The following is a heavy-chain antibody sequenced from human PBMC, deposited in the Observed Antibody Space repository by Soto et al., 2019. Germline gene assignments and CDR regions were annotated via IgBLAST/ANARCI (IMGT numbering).Heavy chain of an antibody. CDR1: GGSISPYY. CDR3: ARHVTLGATTVIFYYGMDV. CDR2: IYYSGSV. V-gene: IGHV4-59*08. Sequence: QVQLQESGPGLVKPSETLSLTCTVSGGSISPYYWSWIRRPPGKDLEWIGYIYYSGSVNYNPSLKSRVTISVDTSKNQFSLNLNSVTAADAAVYYCARHVTLGATTVIFYYGMDVWGQGTTVTVSS. D-gene: IGHD1-26*01. J-gene: IGHJ6*02.